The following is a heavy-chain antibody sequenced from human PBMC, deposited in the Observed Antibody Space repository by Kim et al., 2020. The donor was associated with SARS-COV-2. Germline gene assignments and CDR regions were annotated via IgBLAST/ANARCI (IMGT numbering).Heavy chain of an antibody. CDR1: GFTFSSYD. CDR3: ARGHTSGPNDAFGI. J-gene: IGHJ3*02. V-gene: IGHV3-13*01. Sequence: GGSLRLSCAASGFTFSSYDMHWVRQVTGKGLEWVSSIGHGGDTNYLDSVKGRFIISRENAKDSLCLQMSSLRAGDTAIYYCARGHTSGPNDAFGIWGRGTMVTVSS. CDR2: IGHGGDT. D-gene: IGHD3-10*01.